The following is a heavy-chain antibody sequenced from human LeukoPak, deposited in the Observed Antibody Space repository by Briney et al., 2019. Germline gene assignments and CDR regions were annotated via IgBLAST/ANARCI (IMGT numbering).Heavy chain of an antibody. Sequence: GGSLRLSCAASGFTFSSYSMNWVRQAPGKGLEWVSYISSSSSTKYYADSMKGRFTISRDNAENSLYLQMNSLRAEDTAVYYCARGDPENYYYYYMDVWGKGTTVTVSS. D-gene: IGHD2-21*02. J-gene: IGHJ6*03. CDR1: GFTFSSYS. CDR2: ISSSSSTK. CDR3: ARGDPENYYYYYMDV. V-gene: IGHV3-48*01.